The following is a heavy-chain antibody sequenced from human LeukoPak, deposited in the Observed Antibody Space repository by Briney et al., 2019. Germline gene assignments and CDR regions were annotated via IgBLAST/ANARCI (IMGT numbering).Heavy chain of an antibody. CDR1: GFTFSSYE. J-gene: IGHJ6*02. D-gene: IGHD2-15*01. CDR3: ARDRYCSGGSCRRYYYYGMDV. CDR2: ISSSGSTI. Sequence: GGSLRLSCAASGFTFSSYEMNWVRQAPGKGLEWVSDISSSGSTIYYADSVKGRFTISRDNAKNSLYLQMNSLRAEDTAVYYCARDRYCSGGSCRRYYYYGMDVWGQGTTVTVSS. V-gene: IGHV3-48*03.